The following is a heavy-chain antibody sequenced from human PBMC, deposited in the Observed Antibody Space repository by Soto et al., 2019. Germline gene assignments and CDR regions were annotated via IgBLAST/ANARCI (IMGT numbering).Heavy chain of an antibody. D-gene: IGHD3-10*01. Sequence: QVHLVQSGDEVKKPGASVKVSCKASGYTFSNYPISWVRQAPGQGLVWVGWISVYNGETKYAQKLQGRLTMTSDTYTTTAYMELRSLRSDDTAVYFCAREAGSGSYYPFNYWGQGTLVTVSS. CDR1: GYTFSNYP. CDR2: ISVYNGET. CDR3: AREAGSGSYYPFNY. V-gene: IGHV1-18*04. J-gene: IGHJ4*02.